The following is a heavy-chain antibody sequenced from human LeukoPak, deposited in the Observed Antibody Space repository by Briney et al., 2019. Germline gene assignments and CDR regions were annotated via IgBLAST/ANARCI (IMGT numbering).Heavy chain of an antibody. J-gene: IGHJ4*02. CDR1: GITLSNYG. V-gene: IGHV3-23*01. CDR2: SSDSGGRT. D-gene: IGHD3-22*01. CDR3: AKRGVVIRVILVGFHKEAYYFDS. Sequence: GGSLRLSCAVSGITLSNYGMSWVRQPQGKGLEWVAGSSDSGGRTNYADSVKGRFNISRDNPKNTLYLQMNSLRAEDTAVYFCAKRGVVIRVILVGFHKEAYYFDSWGQGALVTVSS.